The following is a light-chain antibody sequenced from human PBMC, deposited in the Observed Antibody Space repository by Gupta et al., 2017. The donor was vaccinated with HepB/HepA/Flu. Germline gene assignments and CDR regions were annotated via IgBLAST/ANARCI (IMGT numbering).Light chain of an antibody. J-gene: IGKJ2*04. CDR3: QQYNNWPLCS. V-gene: IGKV3-15*01. CDR2: GAS. Sequence: EIVMTQSPATLSVSPGERATLSCRASQSVSSNLAWYQQKPGQAPRLLIYGASTRATGIPARFSGSGSGTEFTLTISSLQSEDFAVYYCQQYNNWPLCSFGQGTNLEIK. CDR1: QSVSSN.